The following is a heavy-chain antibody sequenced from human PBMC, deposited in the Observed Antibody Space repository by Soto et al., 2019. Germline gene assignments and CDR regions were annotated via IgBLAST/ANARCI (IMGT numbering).Heavy chain of an antibody. CDR2: ISFDGSKK. J-gene: IGHJ6*02. CDR3: AREFRPQDLIIVVVEGPNRYYGMDV. Sequence: GGSLRLSCAASEFNFKDYAMHWVRQAPGKGLEWVALISFDGSKKYYADSVKGRFTISRDNAKNTLYLQMNSLRADDTAVYYCAREFRPQDLIIVVVEGPNRYYGMDVWGQGTTVTVSS. CDR1: EFNFKDYA. V-gene: IGHV3-30*04. D-gene: IGHD2-15*01.